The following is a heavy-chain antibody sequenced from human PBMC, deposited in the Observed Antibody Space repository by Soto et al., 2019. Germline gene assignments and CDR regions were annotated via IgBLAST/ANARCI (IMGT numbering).Heavy chain of an antibody. Sequence: QVQLVESGGGVVQPGRSLRLSCAASGFTFSSYGMHWVRQAPGKGLEWAAVISDDGTNKWYAVSVKGRFTISRDNSKNTLSRQMNSLRREDTAVYYCAQDIYRVSQHEGADSWGQGIRVTVSS. CDR1: GFTFSSYG. V-gene: IGHV3-30*18. CDR2: ISDDGTNK. D-gene: IGHD4-4*01. CDR3: AQDIYRVSQHEGADS. J-gene: IGHJ4*02.